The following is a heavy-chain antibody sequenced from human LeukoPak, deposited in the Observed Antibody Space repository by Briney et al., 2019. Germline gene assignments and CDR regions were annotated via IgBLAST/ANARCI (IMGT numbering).Heavy chain of an antibody. CDR3: ARGHLDYDILTGYLGGYWFDP. V-gene: IGHV4-59*01. J-gene: IGHJ5*02. CDR2: IYYSGST. Sequence: SETLSLTCTVSGGSISSYYWSWIRRPPGKGLEWIGYIYYSGSTNYNPSLKSRVTISVDTSKNQFSLKLSSVTAADTAVYYCARGHLDYDILTGYLGGYWFDPWGQGTLVTVSS. CDR1: GGSISSYY. D-gene: IGHD3-9*01.